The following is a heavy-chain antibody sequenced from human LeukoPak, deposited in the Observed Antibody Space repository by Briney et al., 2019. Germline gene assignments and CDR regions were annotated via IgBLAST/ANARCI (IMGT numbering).Heavy chain of an antibody. CDR3: AGETRGYCTNGVCYDNWFDP. J-gene: IGHJ5*02. CDR1: GDSVSSNSAA. CDR2: TYYRSKWYN. D-gene: IGHD2-8*01. V-gene: IGHV6-1*01. Sequence: SQTLSLTCAISGDSVSSNSAAWNWIRQSPSRGLEWLGRTYYRSKWYNDYAVSVKSRITINPDTSKNQFSLQLNSVTPEDTAVYYCAGETRGYCTNGVCYDNWFDPWGQGTLVTVSS.